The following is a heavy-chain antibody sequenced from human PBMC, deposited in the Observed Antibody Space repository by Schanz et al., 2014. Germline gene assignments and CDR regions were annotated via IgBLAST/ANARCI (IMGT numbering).Heavy chain of an antibody. CDR1: GFTFSSYG. CDR2: IWYDGNNK. CDR3: VKDLQRELLRDDHYYGMDV. D-gene: IGHD1-26*01. V-gene: IGHV3-33*06. Sequence: QVQLVESGGGVVQPGRSLRLSCAASGFTFSSYGMHWVRQAPGKGLEWVTVIWYDGNNKYYADSVKGRFTISRDNSKNTIYLQMNRLRAEDTAVYYCVKDLQRELLRDDHYYGMDVWGQGTTVTVSS. J-gene: IGHJ6*02.